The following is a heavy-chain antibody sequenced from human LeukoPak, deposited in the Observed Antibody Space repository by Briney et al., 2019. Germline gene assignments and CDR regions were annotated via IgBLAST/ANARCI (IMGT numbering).Heavy chain of an antibody. CDR3: AKDSKDNYDYGDYVLDFDY. Sequence: GGSLRLSCVVSGFTFNSYAMTWVRQAPGKGLEWVSAISGSGGSTYYADSVKGRFTISRDNSKNTLYLQMNSLRAEDTAVYYCAKDSKDNYDYGDYVLDFDYWGQGTLVTVSS. D-gene: IGHD4-17*01. J-gene: IGHJ4*02. V-gene: IGHV3-23*01. CDR2: ISGSGGST. CDR1: GFTFNSYA.